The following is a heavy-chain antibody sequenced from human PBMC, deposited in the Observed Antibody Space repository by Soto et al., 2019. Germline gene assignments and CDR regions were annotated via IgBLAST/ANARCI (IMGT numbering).Heavy chain of an antibody. Sequence: VQLVKSGAEVKKPGSSVIVSCKASGGTFDNYAISWGRQAPGQGLEWMGGIIPIIGTPSYAQRFQGRVTFIADKSTRTAYMELRSLRSEDTAVYYCAREKNIVVMPLLSLDFWGQGTQVIVSS. CDR3: AREKNIVVMPLLSLDF. CDR2: IIPIIGTP. D-gene: IGHD2-21*01. CDR1: GGTFDNYA. V-gene: IGHV1-69*06. J-gene: IGHJ4*02.